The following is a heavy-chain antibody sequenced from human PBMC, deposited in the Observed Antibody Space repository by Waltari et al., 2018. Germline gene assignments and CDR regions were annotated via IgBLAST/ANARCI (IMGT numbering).Heavy chain of an antibody. CDR1: GGSISSSSYY. Sequence: QLQLQESGPGLVKPSETLSLTCTVSGGSISSSSYYWGWIRQPPGKGLEWIGSIYYRGLISYNPSLKGRVTMSVDTSKNQFSLKLSSVTAADTAVYYCARQQIGEQWLVLVDYWGQGTLVTVSS. CDR2: IYYRGLI. V-gene: IGHV4-39*01. CDR3: ARQQIGEQWLVLVDY. J-gene: IGHJ4*02. D-gene: IGHD6-19*01.